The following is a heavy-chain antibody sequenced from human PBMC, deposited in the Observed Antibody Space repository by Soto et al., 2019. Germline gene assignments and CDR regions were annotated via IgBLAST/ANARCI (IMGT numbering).Heavy chain of an antibody. CDR1: GFTFSSYS. J-gene: IGHJ4*02. V-gene: IGHV3-21*01. CDR3: ARDYYDSSGLPYY. D-gene: IGHD3-22*01. CDR2: ISSSSSYT. Sequence: EVQLVESGGGLVKPGGSLRLSCVASGFTFSSYSMNWVRQAPGKGLEWVSSISSSSSYTNYADSVKGRFTISRDNAKNSLYLQMNSLRAEDTAVYYCARDYYDSSGLPYYWGQGTLVTVSS.